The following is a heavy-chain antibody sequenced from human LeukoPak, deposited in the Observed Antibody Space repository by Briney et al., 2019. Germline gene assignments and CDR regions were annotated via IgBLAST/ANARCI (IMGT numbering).Heavy chain of an antibody. CDR3: AKVVSDCSSTSCPGIRFDP. CDR2: ISGSGGST. V-gene: IGHV3-23*01. Sequence: GGSLRLSCAASGFTFSSYAMSWVRQAPGKGLEWVSAISGSGGSTYYADSVKGRFTISRDNSKNTLYLQMNSLRAEDTAVYYCAKVVSDCSSTSCPGIRFDPWGQGTLVTVSS. J-gene: IGHJ5*02. D-gene: IGHD2-2*01. CDR1: GFTFSSYA.